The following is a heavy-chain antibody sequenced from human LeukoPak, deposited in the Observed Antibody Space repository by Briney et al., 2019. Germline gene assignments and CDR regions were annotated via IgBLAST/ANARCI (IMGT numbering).Heavy chain of an antibody. J-gene: IGHJ1*01. CDR3: TFSTSGSFLQ. CDR2: IKRKTDGGTT. V-gene: IGHV3-15*01. D-gene: IGHD6-6*01. CDR1: GFTVGSAG. Sequence: GGCLRLSWAAAGFTVGSAGMGWGRQTAGNGREWGGRIKRKTDGGTTDYAAPVRGSFSISRDDSQNTRDLQMGGLKTDASALYYCTFSTSGSFLQWGQGTPVTVSS.